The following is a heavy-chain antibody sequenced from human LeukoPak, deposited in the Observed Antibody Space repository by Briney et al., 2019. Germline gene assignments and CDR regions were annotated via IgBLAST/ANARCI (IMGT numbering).Heavy chain of an antibody. CDR2: IYYTVST. CDR1: GDSITGYY. CDR3: ARHERHSGSYYFDY. J-gene: IGHJ4*02. V-gene: IGHV4-59*08. Sequence: SETLSLTCTVSGDSITGYYWSWIRQPPGKGLEWIGYIYYTVSTDYNPSLQSRVTISVDTSKNQFSLKLKSVTAADTAVYYCARHERHSGSYYFDYWGQGTLVTVSS. D-gene: IGHD1-26*01.